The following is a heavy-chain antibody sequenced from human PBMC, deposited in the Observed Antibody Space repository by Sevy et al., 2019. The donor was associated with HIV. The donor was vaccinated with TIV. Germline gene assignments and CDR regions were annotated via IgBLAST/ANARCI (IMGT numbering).Heavy chain of an antibody. CDR3: AGSRVYDSSGYFYGMDV. D-gene: IGHD3-22*01. Sequence: GGSLRLSCAASGFTFSSYWMHWVRQAPGKGLVWVSRINSDGSSTSYADSVKGRFTISRDNAKNTLYLQMNRLRAEDTAVYYCAGSRVYDSSGYFYGMDVWGQGTTVTVSS. CDR2: INSDGSST. V-gene: IGHV3-74*01. J-gene: IGHJ6*02. CDR1: GFTFSSYW.